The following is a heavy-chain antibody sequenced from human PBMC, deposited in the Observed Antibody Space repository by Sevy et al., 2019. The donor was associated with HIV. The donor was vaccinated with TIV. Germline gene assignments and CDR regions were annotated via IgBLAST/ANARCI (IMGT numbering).Heavy chain of an antibody. CDR1: GFSIRSFA. J-gene: IGHJ6*03. V-gene: IGHV3-23*01. Sequence: GGSLRLSCAASGFSIRSFAMSWVRQAPGKGLEWVSLICNGADRTYYADYLKGRFTICGDNSKNTVYLQMNCLRAEDTAAYYCAKLATVIYDYYCMDFWGKGTTVTVSS. D-gene: IGHD1-1*01. CDR3: AKLATVIYDYYCMDF. CDR2: ICNGADRT.